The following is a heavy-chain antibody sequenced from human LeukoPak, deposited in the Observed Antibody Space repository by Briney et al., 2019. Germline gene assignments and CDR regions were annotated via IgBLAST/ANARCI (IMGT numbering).Heavy chain of an antibody. D-gene: IGHD3-10*01. J-gene: IGHJ4*02. CDR1: GFTFSSYW. CDR3: AREESYYGSGAGDY. V-gene: IGHV3-53*01. Sequence: GGSLRLSCAASGFTFSSYWMSWVRQAPGKGLEWVSVIYSGGSTYYADSVKGRFTISRDNSKNTLYLQMNSLRAEDTAVYYCAREESYYGSGAGDYWGQGTLVTVSS. CDR2: IYSGGST.